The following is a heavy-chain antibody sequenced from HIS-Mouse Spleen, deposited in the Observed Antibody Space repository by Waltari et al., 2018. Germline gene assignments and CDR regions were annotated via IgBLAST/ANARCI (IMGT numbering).Heavy chain of an antibody. D-gene: IGHD7-27*01. CDR1: GGSISSSSYY. J-gene: IGHJ2*01. CDR2: IYYSGSN. Sequence: QLQLQESGPGLVKPSETLSLTCTVSGGSISSSSYYWGWIRQPPGKGLEWIGSIYYSGSNYYTPSLKSRVTISVDTSKNQFSLKLSSVTAADTAVYYCARSRTGGWYFDLWGRGTLVTVSS. CDR3: ARSRTGGWYFDL. V-gene: IGHV4-39*07.